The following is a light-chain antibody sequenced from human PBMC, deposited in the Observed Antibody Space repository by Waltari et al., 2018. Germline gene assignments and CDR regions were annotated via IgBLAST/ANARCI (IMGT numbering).Light chain of an antibody. CDR2: EVN. CDR3: SSYTSPRSVGL. CDR1: SSDVGDYKY. Sequence: QSALTQPASVSGSPGQSITISCTGTSSDVGDYKYVSWYQPHPGKAPTALIYEVNIRPSGVSTRFSGSKSGHTASLTISGLQAEDEAGYYCSSYTSPRSVGLFGGGTRLPVL. V-gene: IGLV2-14*01. J-gene: IGLJ2*01.